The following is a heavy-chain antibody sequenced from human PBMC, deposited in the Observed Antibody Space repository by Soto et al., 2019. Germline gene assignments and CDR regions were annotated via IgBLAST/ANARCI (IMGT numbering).Heavy chain of an antibody. D-gene: IGHD6-13*01. J-gene: IGHJ5*02. CDR3: ARGRRQQLVRSQYNWFDP. V-gene: IGHV4-34*01. CDR1: GGSFSDYY. CDR2: INHSGST. Sequence: SETLSLTCAFYGGSFSDYYWSLIRQPPGKGLEWIGEINHSGSTNYNPSFKSRVTISVDTSKNQFPLKLSSVTAADTAVYYCARGRRQQLVRSQYNWFDPWGQGTLVTVSS.